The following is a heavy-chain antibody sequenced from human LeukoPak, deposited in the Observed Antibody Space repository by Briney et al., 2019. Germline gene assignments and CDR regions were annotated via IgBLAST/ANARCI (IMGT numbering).Heavy chain of an antibody. CDR2: ISGSGDST. CDR3: AKGVTYGYYFDY. Sequence: GGSLRLSCVVSGFTFSSYAMSWVRQAPGKGLQWVSAISGSGDSTYYADSVKGRFTISRDTSKNTVHLQMNSLRAVDTAVYYCAKGVTYGYYFDYWGQGTLVTVSS. CDR1: GFTFSSYA. V-gene: IGHV3-23*01. J-gene: IGHJ4*02. D-gene: IGHD4-17*01.